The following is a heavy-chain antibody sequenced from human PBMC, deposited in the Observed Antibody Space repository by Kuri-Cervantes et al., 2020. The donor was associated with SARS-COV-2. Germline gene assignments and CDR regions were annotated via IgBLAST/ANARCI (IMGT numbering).Heavy chain of an antibody. Sequence: ASVKVSCKASGYTFTSYDINWVRQATGQGLEWMGWMNPNSGNTGYAQKFQGRVTMTRNTSISTAYMELSSPRSEDTAVYYCARARDGYNLHFDYWGQGTLVTVSS. D-gene: IGHD5-24*01. CDR3: ARARDGYNLHFDY. CDR1: GYTFTSYD. CDR2: MNPNSGNT. J-gene: IGHJ4*02. V-gene: IGHV1-8*02.